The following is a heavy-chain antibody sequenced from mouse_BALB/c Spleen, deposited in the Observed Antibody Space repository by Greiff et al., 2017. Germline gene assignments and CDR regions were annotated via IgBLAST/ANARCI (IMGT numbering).Heavy chain of an antibody. V-gene: IGHV1-87*01. CDR1: GYTFTSYW. Sequence: VQLVESGAELARPGASVKLSCKASGYTFTSYWMQWVKQRPGQGLEWIGAIYPGDGDTRYTQKFKGKATLTADKSSSTAYMQLSSLASEDSAVYYCAREFITTATDYFDYWGQGTTLTVSS. CDR2: IYPGDGDT. D-gene: IGHD1-2*01. J-gene: IGHJ2*01. CDR3: AREFITTATDYFDY.